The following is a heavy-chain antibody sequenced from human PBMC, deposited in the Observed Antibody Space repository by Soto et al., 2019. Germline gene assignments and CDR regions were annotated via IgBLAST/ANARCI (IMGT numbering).Heavy chain of an antibody. CDR3: ATKGKSGGTPYGMDV. CDR2: MNPNSGNT. D-gene: IGHD2-15*01. J-gene: IGHJ6*02. CDR1: GYTFTSYD. V-gene: IGHV1-8*01. Sequence: ASVKVSCKASGYTFTSYDINWVRQATGQGLEWMGWMNPNSGNTGYAQKFQGRVTMTRDTSTSTVYMELSSLRSEDTAVYYCATKGKSGGTPYGMDVWGQGTTVTVSS.